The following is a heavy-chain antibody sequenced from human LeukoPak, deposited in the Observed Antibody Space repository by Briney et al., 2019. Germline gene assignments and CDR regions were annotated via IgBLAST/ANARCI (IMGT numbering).Heavy chain of an antibody. CDR1: GYTFTSYG. J-gene: IGHJ6*02. V-gene: IGHV1-18*01. CDR2: ISAYNGNT. CDR3: ASDHYSGYDFGYYYGMDV. Sequence: ASVKVSCKASGYTFTSYGISWVRQAPGQGLEWMGWISAYNGNTNYAQKLQGRVTMTTDTSTSTAYMELRSLRSDDTAVYYCASDHYSGYDFGYYYGMDVWGQGTTVTVSS. D-gene: IGHD5-12*01.